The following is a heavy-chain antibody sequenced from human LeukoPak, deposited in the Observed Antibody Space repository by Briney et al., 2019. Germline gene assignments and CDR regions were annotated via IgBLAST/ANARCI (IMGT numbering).Heavy chain of an antibody. V-gene: IGHV3-48*01. Sequence: PGGSLRLSCAASGFTFSSYSMNWVRQAPGKGLEWVSYISSSSSTIYYADSVKGRFTISRDNAKNSLYLQMNSLRAEDTAVYYYAIIQWELYAFDIWGQGTMVTVSS. CDR3: AIIQWELYAFDI. CDR2: ISSSSSTI. CDR1: GFTFSSYS. J-gene: IGHJ3*02. D-gene: IGHD1-26*01.